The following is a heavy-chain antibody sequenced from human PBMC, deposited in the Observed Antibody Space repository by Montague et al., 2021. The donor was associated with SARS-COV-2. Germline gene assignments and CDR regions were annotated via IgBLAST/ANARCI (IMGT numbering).Heavy chain of an antibody. J-gene: IGHJ4*02. D-gene: IGHD4-17*01. CDR3: ARHPTACADFFGY. CDR1: DDSIRRSSYY. CDR2: VNYGGSN. Sequence: SETLSLTCTVSDDSIRRSSYYWGWIRQPPGKGLEWIGSVNYGGSNYSYPSLKSRVTMSVDTATSQFSLILNSVTAADTAVCYCARHPTACADFFGYWGQGTLVTVSS. V-gene: IGHV4-39*01.